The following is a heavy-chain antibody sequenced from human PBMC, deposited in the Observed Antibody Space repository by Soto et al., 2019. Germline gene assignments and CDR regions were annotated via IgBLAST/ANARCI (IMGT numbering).Heavy chain of an antibody. D-gene: IGHD6-19*01. CDR3: ARVSIAVAGDDAFDI. CDR1: GFTFSSYS. V-gene: IGHV3-21*01. CDR2: ISSSSSYI. Sequence: VGSLRLSCAASGFTFSSYSMNWVRQAPGKGLEWVSSISSSSSYIYYADSVKGRFPITRDNAKNSLYLQMNRLRAEDTDVYYCARVSIAVAGDDAFDIWGQGTMVTVSS. J-gene: IGHJ3*02.